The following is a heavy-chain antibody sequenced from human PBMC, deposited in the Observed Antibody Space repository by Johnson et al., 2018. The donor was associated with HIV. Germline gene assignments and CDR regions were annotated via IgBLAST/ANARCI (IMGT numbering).Heavy chain of an antibody. CDR3: SRERVWYYDSSGDVAFDI. CDR2: ISYDGSNK. D-gene: IGHD3-22*01. V-gene: IGHV3-30*03. CDR1: GFTFSSYG. Sequence: VQLVESGGGLVQPGGSLRLSCAASGFTFSSYGMHWVRQAPGKGLEWVAVISYDGSNKYYVDSVKGRFTISRDNAKNSLYLQMNSLRAEDTAVYYCSRERVWYYDSSGDVAFDIWGQGTLVTVSS. J-gene: IGHJ3*02.